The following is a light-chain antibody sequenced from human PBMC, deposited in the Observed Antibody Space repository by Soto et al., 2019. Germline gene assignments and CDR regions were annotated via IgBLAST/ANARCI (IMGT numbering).Light chain of an antibody. CDR3: QQYKTYST. Sequence: DIQMLQSPSTLSASEGDRVTITCRASQSISSWLAWYQQKPGKAPKFLIYDASSLESGVPSRFSGTGSGTEFTLTISSLQPDDFATYYCQQYKTYSTFGGGTKVDIK. CDR1: QSISSW. J-gene: IGKJ4*01. CDR2: DAS. V-gene: IGKV1-5*01.